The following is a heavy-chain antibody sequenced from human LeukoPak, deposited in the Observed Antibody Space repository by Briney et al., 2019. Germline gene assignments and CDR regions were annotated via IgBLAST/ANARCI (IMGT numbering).Heavy chain of an antibody. CDR1: GFTFSSYT. V-gene: IGHV3-21*01. CDR3: ARVSNDFWSGYYIDY. Sequence: GGSLRLSCAASGFTFSSYTMNWVRQAPGKGLEWVSSISSGSSYIYYADSVKGRFTISRDNAKNSLYLQMNSLRAEDTAVYYCARVSNDFWSGYYIDYWGQGTLVTVSS. D-gene: IGHD3-3*01. CDR2: ISSGSSYI. J-gene: IGHJ4*02.